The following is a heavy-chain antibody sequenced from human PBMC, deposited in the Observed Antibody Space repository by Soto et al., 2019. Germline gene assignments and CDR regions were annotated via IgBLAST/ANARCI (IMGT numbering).Heavy chain of an antibody. J-gene: IGHJ4*02. D-gene: IGHD6-13*01. V-gene: IGHV3-30*03. CDR3: ARDLSSSWHPDY. CDR1: GFTFSNFG. CDR2: ISYDGGYK. Sequence: QVQLVESGGGVVQPGRSLRLSCAASGFTFSNFGMHWVRQAPGKGLEWVAVISYDGGYKLYADAVKGRFTISRDNSKNTVFLQMISLRVEDTAVYYCARDLSSSWHPDYWGQGTLVTVSS.